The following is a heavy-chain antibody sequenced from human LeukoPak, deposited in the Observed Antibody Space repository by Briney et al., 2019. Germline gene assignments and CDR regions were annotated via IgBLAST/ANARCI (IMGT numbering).Heavy chain of an antibody. D-gene: IGHD6-13*01. CDR1: GGTFSNYA. V-gene: IGHV1-69*13. CDR2: IIPIFGTA. Sequence: SVNVSCMASGGTFSNYAINWVRQAPGQGLEWMGGIIPIFGTANYAQKFQGRVTITADESTSTAYMDLSSLRSEDTAVYYCARDRAAAGTWFDYWGQGTLVTVSS. J-gene: IGHJ4*02. CDR3: ARDRAAAGTWFDY.